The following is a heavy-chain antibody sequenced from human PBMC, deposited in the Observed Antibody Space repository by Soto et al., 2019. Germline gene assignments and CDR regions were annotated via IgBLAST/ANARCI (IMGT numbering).Heavy chain of an antibody. CDR3: AKGALGSSSWYDFDY. CDR2: ISGSGGST. V-gene: IGHV3-23*01. J-gene: IGHJ4*02. CDR1: GFTFNNYA. D-gene: IGHD6-13*01. Sequence: VPLLESGGGLVQPGGSLRLSCAASGFTFNNYAMNWVRQAPGKGLEWVSSISGSGGSTYYADSVKGRFTISRDNSKNTLYLQMNSLRAEDTAVYYCAKGALGSSSWYDFDYWGQGTLVTVSS.